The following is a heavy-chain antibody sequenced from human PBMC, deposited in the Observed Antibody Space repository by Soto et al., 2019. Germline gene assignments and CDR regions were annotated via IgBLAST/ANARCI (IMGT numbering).Heavy chain of an antibody. Sequence: QVQLVESGGGVVQPGRSLRLSCAASGFTFSAYAMHWVRQAPGKGLEWVAVLSYDGSNKYYAVSVKDRFSISRDKDMLFLQMNSLGPEDTAVYFCTKDRQSIIMPYAIGYFEFWGQGSLVTGSS. D-gene: IGHD1-20*01. CDR2: LSYDGSNK. CDR1: GFTFSAYA. V-gene: IGHV3-30*18. J-gene: IGHJ4*02. CDR3: TKDRQSIIMPYAIGYFEF.